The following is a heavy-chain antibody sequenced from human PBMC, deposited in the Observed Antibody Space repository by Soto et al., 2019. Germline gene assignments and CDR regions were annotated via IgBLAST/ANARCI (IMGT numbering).Heavy chain of an antibody. CDR1: GFTFTSSA. CDR2: IVVGSGNT. D-gene: IGHD2-2*01. J-gene: IGHJ6*02. Sequence: GASVKVSCKASGFTFTSSAVQWVRQARGQRLEWIGWIVVGSGNTNYAQKFQERVTITRDMSTSTAYMELSSLRSEDTAVYYCAADFAPRIVLVPAALGYYGMDVWGQGTTVTV. CDR3: AADFAPRIVLVPAALGYYGMDV. V-gene: IGHV1-58*01.